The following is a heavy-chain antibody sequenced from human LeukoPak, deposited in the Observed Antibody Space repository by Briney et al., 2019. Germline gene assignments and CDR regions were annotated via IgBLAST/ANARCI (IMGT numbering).Heavy chain of an antibody. CDR1: GYTFTGYY. V-gene: IGHV1-2*06. CDR3: ARGAVADTGEEWFDP. J-gene: IGHJ5*02. CDR2: INPNSGGT. D-gene: IGHD6-19*01. Sequence: ASVKVSCKASGYTFTGYYMHWVRQAPGQGLEWMGRINPNSGGTNYAQKFQGRVTITRDTSISTAYMELSRLRSDDTAVYYCARGAVADTGEEWFDPWGQGTLVTVSS.